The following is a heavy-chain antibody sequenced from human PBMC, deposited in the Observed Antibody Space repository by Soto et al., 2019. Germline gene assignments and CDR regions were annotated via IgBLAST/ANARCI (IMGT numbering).Heavy chain of an antibody. CDR2: IRAYNGNT. CDR3: ARSGQPAGY. CDR1: GYTFTSYA. D-gene: IGHD2-2*01. V-gene: IGHV1-18*01. Sequence: QVQLVQSGAEVKKPGASVKVSCKASGYTFTSYAINWVRQSPGQGLERMGWIRAYNGNTNYAQKLQGRVTMTTDTSTTTAYMELMTLRSDATAVYYCARSGQPAGYWGQGTRVTVSS. J-gene: IGHJ4*02.